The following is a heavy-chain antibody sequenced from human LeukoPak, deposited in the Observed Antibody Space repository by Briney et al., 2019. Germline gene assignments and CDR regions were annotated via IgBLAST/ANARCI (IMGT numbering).Heavy chain of an antibody. CDR1: GGSISSYY. Sequence: SETLSLTCTVSGGSISSYYWSWIRQPPGKGLEWIGYIYYSGSTDYNPSLKSRVTISIDTSKNQFSLKLSSVTAADTAVYYCARFYGSGSYRFDPWGQGILVTVSS. D-gene: IGHD3-10*01. CDR2: IYYSGST. J-gene: IGHJ5*02. V-gene: IGHV4-59*01. CDR3: ARFYGSGSYRFDP.